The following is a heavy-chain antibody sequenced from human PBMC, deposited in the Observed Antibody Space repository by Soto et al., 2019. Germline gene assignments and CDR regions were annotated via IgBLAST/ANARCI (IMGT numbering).Heavy chain of an antibody. CDR2: TRDKTKGYTT. CDR1: GFSVSDHY. V-gene: IGHV3-72*01. CDR3: LRAARVSYGHYFDF. D-gene: IGHD2-8*01. Sequence: EVQLVESGGDLVQPGGSLRLSCAASGFSVSDHYIDWVRQAPGKGLEWVGGTRDKTKGYTTEYAASVKGRFTVSRYDSKNSAYLQMASLKTEYMAVYYCLRAARVSYGHYFDFWGQGALVIVSP. J-gene: IGHJ4*02.